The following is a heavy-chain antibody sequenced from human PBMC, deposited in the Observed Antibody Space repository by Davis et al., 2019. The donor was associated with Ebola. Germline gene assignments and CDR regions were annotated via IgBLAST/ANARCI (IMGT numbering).Heavy chain of an antibody. CDR2: ISAYNGNT. D-gene: IGHD2-21*01. V-gene: IGHV1-18*01. CDR3: ARDRRPVAHIPLWYFDY. CDR1: GYTFTSYG. J-gene: IGHJ4*02. Sequence: AASVKVSCKASGYTFTSYGISWVRQAPGQGLEWMGWISAYNGNTNYAQKLQGRVTMTTDTSTSTAYMELRSLRSDDTAVYYCARDRRPVAHIPLWYFDYWGQGTLVTVSS.